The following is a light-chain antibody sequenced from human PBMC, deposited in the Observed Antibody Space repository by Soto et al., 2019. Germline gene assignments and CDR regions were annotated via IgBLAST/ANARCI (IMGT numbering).Light chain of an antibody. J-gene: IGKJ1*01. CDR3: QQYHSYWT. CDR2: DAS. CDR1: QTISNC. Sequence: DIQMTQSPSTLSASVGDRVTISCRASQTISNCLAWYQQKPGKAPKLLIYDASSVATGVPSRFSGSGSGTEFTITLSSINTEDSANYYCQQYHSYWTFGQGTKVEIK. V-gene: IGKV1-5*01.